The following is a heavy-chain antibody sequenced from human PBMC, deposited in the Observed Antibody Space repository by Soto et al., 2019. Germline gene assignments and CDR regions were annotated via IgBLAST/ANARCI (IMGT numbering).Heavy chain of an antibody. Sequence: ASVKVSCTASGYTFTGHYIHWVRQAPEQGPEWMGEIGPESGATRYAQKFQGRVTMTRDTSITTVYMELKNLSPDDTAVYYGGRGRSGKIAVVEWGQGTPVTVYS. V-gene: IGHV1-2*02. D-gene: IGHD1-26*01. CDR1: GYTFTGHY. J-gene: IGHJ1*01. CDR2: IGPESGAT. CDR3: GRGRSGKIAVVE.